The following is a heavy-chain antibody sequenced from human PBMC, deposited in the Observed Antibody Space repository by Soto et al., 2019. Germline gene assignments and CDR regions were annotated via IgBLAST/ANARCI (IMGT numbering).Heavy chain of an antibody. CDR3: ARAPFYDFWSGYPPPYFDY. J-gene: IGHJ4*02. Sequence: QVQLVQSGAEVKKPGASVKVSCKASGYTFTSYGISWVRQAPGQGLEWMGWISAYNGNTNYAQKLQGRVTMTTDTSTRTAYMELRSLRSDDTAVYYCARAPFYDFWSGYPPPYFDYWGQGTLVTVSS. D-gene: IGHD3-3*01. CDR2: ISAYNGNT. CDR1: GYTFTSYG. V-gene: IGHV1-18*01.